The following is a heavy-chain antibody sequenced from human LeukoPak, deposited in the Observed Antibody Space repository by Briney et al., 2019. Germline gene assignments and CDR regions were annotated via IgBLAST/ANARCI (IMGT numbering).Heavy chain of an antibody. Sequence: RGSLRLSCAASGVTLRDYYMSSGRQAPREGLEWVLYISSSGSTTYYADSVKGRFTISRDNAKNSLYLQMNSLRAEDTAVYYCARKFLGSDYWGQGTLVTVSS. CDR2: ISSSGSTT. J-gene: IGHJ4*02. D-gene: IGHD1-26*01. CDR3: ARKFLGSDY. V-gene: IGHV3-11*04. CDR1: GVTLRDYY.